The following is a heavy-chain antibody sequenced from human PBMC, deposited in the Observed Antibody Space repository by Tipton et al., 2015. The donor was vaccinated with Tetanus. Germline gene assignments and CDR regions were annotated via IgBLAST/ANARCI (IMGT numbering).Heavy chain of an antibody. CDR3: ARATMVRGVLYMDV. D-gene: IGHD3-10*01. J-gene: IGHJ6*02. CDR1: GGSIGSYF. V-gene: IGHV4-59*08. CDR2: IYYSGST. Sequence: LRLSCTVSGGSIGSYFWSWIRQPPGKGLEWIGYIYYSGSTNYNPSLKSRVTISVDASKNQFSLKLSSVTAADTAVYYCARATMVRGVLYMDVWGQGTTVTVSS.